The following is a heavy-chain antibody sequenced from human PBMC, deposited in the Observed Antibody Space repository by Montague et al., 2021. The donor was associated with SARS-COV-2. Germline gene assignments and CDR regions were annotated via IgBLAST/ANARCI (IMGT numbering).Heavy chain of an antibody. Sequence: VKPTQTLTLTCTFSGFSLSTSGMCVSWIRQPPGKALEWLALIDWDDDKYYSTSLKTRLTISKDTSKNQVVLTMTNMDPVDTATYYCARIRDYDILTGSYSGFDYWGQGTLVTASS. CDR1: GFSLSTSGMC. CDR2: IDWDDDK. D-gene: IGHD3-9*01. V-gene: IGHV2-70*01. CDR3: ARIRDYDILTGSYSGFDY. J-gene: IGHJ4*02.